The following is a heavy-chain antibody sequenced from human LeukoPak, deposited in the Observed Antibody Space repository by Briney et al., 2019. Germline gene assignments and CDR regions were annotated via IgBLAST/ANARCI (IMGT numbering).Heavy chain of an antibody. Sequence: SETLSLTCTVSGDSISSGYYCGWIRQPPAKGREGIGSIYHSGGTYYNPSPRRRVTISPDTSTNQLSLYIRSVTAPETALYFFARVRMSSGWSDPSGEGTLVTVSS. V-gene: IGHV4-38-2*02. J-gene: IGHJ5*02. D-gene: IGHD6-19*01. CDR2: IYHSGGT. CDR1: GDSISSGYY. CDR3: ARVRMSSGWSDP.